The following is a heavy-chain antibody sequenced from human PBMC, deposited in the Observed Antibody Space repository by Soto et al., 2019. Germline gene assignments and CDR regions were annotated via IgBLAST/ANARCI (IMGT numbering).Heavy chain of an antibody. CDR2: MQPSTGRT. J-gene: IGHJ5*02. Sequence: QVQLVQSGAEVREPGASVKVSCKASGYSFTSLDINWVRQTAGQGLEWMGWMQPSTGRTGYAQKFQGSVTKTRDTTINPAYMELSAETSDDTSFYYCARGVSEGVGSWGQGTLVTVSS. V-gene: IGHV1-8*01. CDR1: GYSFTSLD. D-gene: IGHD3-10*01. CDR3: ARGVSEGVGS.